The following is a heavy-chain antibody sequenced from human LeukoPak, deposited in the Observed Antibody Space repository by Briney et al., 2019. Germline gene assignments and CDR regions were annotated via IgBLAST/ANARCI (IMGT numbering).Heavy chain of an antibody. CDR2: IYHSGST. CDR1: GGSFSGYY. J-gene: IGHJ4*02. V-gene: IGHV4-34*01. D-gene: IGHD3-10*01. Sequence: SETLSLTCAVYGGSFSGYYWGWIRQPPGKGLEWIGSIYHSGSTYYNPSLKGRVTMSVDTSKNQFSLSLTSVTAADTAVYYCARVSLVRGGPDFYFDYWGQGTLVTVSS. CDR3: ARVSLVRGGPDFYFDY.